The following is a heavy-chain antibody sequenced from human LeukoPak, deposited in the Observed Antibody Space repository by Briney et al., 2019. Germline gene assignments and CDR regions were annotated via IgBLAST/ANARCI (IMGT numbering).Heavy chain of an antibody. J-gene: IGHJ4*02. CDR3: ATSRWPTSGFSNY. D-gene: IGHD6-25*01. CDR1: GYTFTDYY. CDR2: VDPEDGET. V-gene: IGHV1-69-2*01. Sequence: GASVKVSCKASGYTFTDYYMHWVQQAPGTGLEWMGRVDPEDGETIYAEKFQGRVTITADTSTDTAYMELSSLRSEDTAVYYCATSRWPTSGFSNYWGQGTLVTVSS.